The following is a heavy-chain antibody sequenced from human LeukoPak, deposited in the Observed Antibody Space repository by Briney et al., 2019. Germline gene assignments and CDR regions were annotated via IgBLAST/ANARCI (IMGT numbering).Heavy chain of an antibody. CDR2: IYHSGST. Sequence: PSETLSLTCTVCGGSISSGGYYWRWIRQPPGKGLEWIGYIYHSGSTYYNPSLKSRVTISVDRSKNQFSLKLSSVTAADTAVYCCARDPGDHQSWFDPWGQGTLVTVSS. CDR1: GGSISSGGYY. V-gene: IGHV4-30-2*01. D-gene: IGHD3-16*01. CDR3: ARDPGDHQSWFDP. J-gene: IGHJ5*02.